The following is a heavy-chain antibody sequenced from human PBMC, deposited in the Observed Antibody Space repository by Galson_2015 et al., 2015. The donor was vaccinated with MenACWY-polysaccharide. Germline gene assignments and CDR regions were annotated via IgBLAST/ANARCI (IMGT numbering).Heavy chain of an antibody. Sequence: SLRLSCAASGFTFSGFWMSWVRQAPGKGLEWIGSIYHSGSTYYADNSKNTLYLQMNSLRAEDTAVYYCAKDGARGLYSRGYFHYWGYCDYWGQGTLVTVSS. CDR1: GFTFSGFW. V-gene: IGHV3-23*01. J-gene: IGHJ4*02. CDR2: SIYHSGST. D-gene: IGHD7-27*01. CDR3: AKDGARGLYSRGYFHYWGYCDY.